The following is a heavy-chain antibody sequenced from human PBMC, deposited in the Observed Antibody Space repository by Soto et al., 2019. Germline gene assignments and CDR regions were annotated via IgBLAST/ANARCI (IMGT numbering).Heavy chain of an antibody. Sequence: GGSLRLSCAASGFTFSSYSMNWVRQAPGKGLEWVSSISSSSSYIYYADSVKGRFTISRDNAKNSLYLQMNSLRAEDTAVYYCARRLLLRLGELSLMGMDVWGQGTTVTVSS. D-gene: IGHD3-16*02. CDR2: ISSSSSYI. V-gene: IGHV3-21*01. CDR1: GFTFSSYS. J-gene: IGHJ6*02. CDR3: ARRLLLRLGELSLMGMDV.